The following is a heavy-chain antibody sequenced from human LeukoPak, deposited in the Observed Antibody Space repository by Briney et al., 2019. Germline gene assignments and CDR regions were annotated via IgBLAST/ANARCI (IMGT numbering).Heavy chain of an antibody. J-gene: IGHJ4*02. CDR1: GFTFNRYW. D-gene: IGHD3-10*01. CDR3: AREGYYGSGSPPSLYFDY. Sequence: GGSLRLSCAASGFTFNRYWMSWVRQAPGKGLEWVANIKQDGSEKYYADSVKGRFTISRDNSRSTLYLQMNSLRPEDTAIYYCAREGYYGSGSPPSLYFDYWGQGTLVTVSS. CDR2: IKQDGSEK. V-gene: IGHV3-7*01.